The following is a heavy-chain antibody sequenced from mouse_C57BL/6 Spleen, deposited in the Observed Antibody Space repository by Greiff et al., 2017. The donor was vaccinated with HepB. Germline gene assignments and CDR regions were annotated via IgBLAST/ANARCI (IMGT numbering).Heavy chain of an antibody. CDR2: ISSGGSYT. CDR3: ARHSGYYGSSGYYYAMDY. Sequence: EVHLVESGGDLVKPGGSLKLSCAASGFTFSSYGMSWVRQTPDKRLEWVATISSGGSYTYYPDSVKGRFTISRDNAKNTLYLQMSSLKSEDTAMYYCARHSGYYGSSGYYYAMDYWGQGTSVTVSS. D-gene: IGHD1-1*01. J-gene: IGHJ4*01. CDR1: GFTFSSYG. V-gene: IGHV5-6*01.